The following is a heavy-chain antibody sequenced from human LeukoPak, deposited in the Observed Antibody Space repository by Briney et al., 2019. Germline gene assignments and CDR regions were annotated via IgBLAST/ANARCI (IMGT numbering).Heavy chain of an antibody. Sequence: PSQTLSPTCTVSGGSISSGGYYWSWIRQHPGKGLEWIGYIYYSGSTYYNPSLKSRVTISADTSKNQFSLKLSSVTAADTAVYYCARHRSPTSSSFFDSWGQGTLVSVSS. CDR3: ARHRSPTSSSFFDS. V-gene: IGHV4-31*03. CDR2: IYYSGST. J-gene: IGHJ5*01. CDR1: GGSISSGGYY. D-gene: IGHD6-6*01.